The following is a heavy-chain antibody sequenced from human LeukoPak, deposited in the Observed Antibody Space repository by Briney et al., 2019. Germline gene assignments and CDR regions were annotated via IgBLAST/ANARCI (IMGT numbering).Heavy chain of an antibody. Sequence: GASVKVSCKASGYTFTSYGISWVRQAPGQGLEWMGWISAYNGNTNYAQKLQGRVTMTTDTSTSTAYMELRSLRSDDTAVYYCARGPYYDSSGPLLDYWGQGTLVTVSS. J-gene: IGHJ4*02. CDR2: ISAYNGNT. V-gene: IGHV1-18*01. CDR3: ARGPYYDSSGPLLDY. D-gene: IGHD3-22*01. CDR1: GYTFTSYG.